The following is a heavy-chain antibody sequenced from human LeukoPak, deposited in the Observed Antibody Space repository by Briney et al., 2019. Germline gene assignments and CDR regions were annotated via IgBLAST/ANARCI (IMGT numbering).Heavy chain of an antibody. J-gene: IGHJ4*02. V-gene: IGHV3-21*01. D-gene: IGHD3-22*01. CDR3: ARGSYYESSGFYFVFDN. CDR1: GLTFSNYG. CDR2: INYRSSYI. Sequence: PAGPLRLSCTASGLTFSNYGMNWVRQAPGKGLEWVSSINYRSSYIYYADSVKGRFTISRDNAKNSLYLQMNSLRAEDTAVYYCARGSYYESSGFYFVFDNWGQGILVTVSS.